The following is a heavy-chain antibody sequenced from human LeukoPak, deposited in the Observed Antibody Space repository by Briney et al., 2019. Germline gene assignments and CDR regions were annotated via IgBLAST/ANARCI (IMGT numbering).Heavy chain of an antibody. Sequence: PGGSLRLSCAASGLTFSNYGMHWVRQAPGKGLEWVAVIPYDGFNPYYADSVKGRFTISRDNSKNTLWLQMNSLRAEDTAVYYCAKVKEMYSSGSYYFDYWGQGTLVTVSP. CDR1: GLTFSNYG. CDR2: IPYDGFNP. J-gene: IGHJ4*02. D-gene: IGHD6-19*01. CDR3: AKVKEMYSSGSYYFDY. V-gene: IGHV3-30*18.